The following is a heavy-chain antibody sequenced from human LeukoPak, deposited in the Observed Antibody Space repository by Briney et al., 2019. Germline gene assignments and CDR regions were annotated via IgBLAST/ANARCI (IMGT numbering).Heavy chain of an antibody. J-gene: IGHJ6*02. V-gene: IGHV4-30-4*01. D-gene: IGHD4-17*01. CDR1: GGSISSGDYY. CDR3: ARGPYGDYVRHYYYGMDV. CDR2: IYYSGST. Sequence: SETLSLTCTVSGGSISSGDYYWSWIRQPPGKGLEWIGYIYYSGSTYYNPSLKSRVTISVDTSKNQFSLKLSPVTAADTAVYYCARGPYGDYVRHYYYGMDVWGQGTTVTVSS.